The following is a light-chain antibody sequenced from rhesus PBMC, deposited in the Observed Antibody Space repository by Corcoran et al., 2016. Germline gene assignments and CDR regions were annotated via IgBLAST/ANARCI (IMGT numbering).Light chain of an antibody. CDR3: QQYSSSPYS. CDR2: KAS. V-gene: IGKV1-22*01. Sequence: DIQMTQSPSSLSASVGDTVTITCRASQSISSWLAWYQQKPGTAPNFLIYKASTLQSGVPSRFSGSGAGTDCTLTISSLQSEDFATYYCQQYSSSPYSFGQGTKAEIK. J-gene: IGKJ2*01. CDR1: QSISSW.